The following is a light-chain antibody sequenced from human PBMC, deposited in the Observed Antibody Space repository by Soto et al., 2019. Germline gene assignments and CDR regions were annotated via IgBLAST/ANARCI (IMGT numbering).Light chain of an antibody. CDR3: QSYDSSLRGV. V-gene: IGLV1-51*01. CDR1: SSNIGNNY. J-gene: IGLJ3*02. CDR2: DTN. Sequence: QSVLTQPPSVSAAPGQKVTISCSGSSSNIGNNYVSWYQQFPGTVPKLLVSDTNDRPSGIPDRFSASKSGTSASLAIAGLQADDEADYYCQSYDSSLRGVFGGGTKVTVL.